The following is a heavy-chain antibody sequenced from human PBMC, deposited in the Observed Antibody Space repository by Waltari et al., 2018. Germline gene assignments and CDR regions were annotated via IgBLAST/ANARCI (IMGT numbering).Heavy chain of an antibody. V-gene: IGHV4-4*07. D-gene: IGHD6-13*01. CDR2: IYTSGST. CDR3: ARAGYSNPEEFDY. Sequence: QVQLQASGPGLVKPSETLSLTCTVSAGSISSYYWSWIRQPAGKGLEWSVRIYTSGSTNYNPSLKRRVTISVDKSKTQFSLKLSSVTAADTAVYYCARAGYSNPEEFDYWGQGTLVTVSS. CDR1: AGSISSYY. J-gene: IGHJ4*02.